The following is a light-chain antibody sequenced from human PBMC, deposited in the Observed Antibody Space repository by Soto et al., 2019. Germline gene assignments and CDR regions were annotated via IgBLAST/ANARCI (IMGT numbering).Light chain of an antibody. Sequence: QSVLTQPPSASGTPGQRVTISCSGSSSNIGSNYVYWYQQLPGTAPKLLIYRNNQRPSGVPDRFSGSKSGTSASLAISGLRSEDEADYYCAAWADSLSGLNWVFGGGTKLTVL. V-gene: IGLV1-47*01. CDR3: AAWADSLSGLNWV. CDR1: SSNIGSNY. CDR2: RNN. J-gene: IGLJ3*02.